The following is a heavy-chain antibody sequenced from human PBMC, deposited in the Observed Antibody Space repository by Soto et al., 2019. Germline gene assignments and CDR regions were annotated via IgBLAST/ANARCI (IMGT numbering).Heavy chain of an antibody. D-gene: IGHD1-26*01. CDR3: AKDAVPYNGKWDWFDS. J-gene: IGHJ5*01. V-gene: IGHV3-23*01. CDR1: KFTFSDYA. CDR2: IGGVGAET. Sequence: DVQLLESGGGLVQPGGSLTLSCTASKFTFSDYAMSWVRQAPGKGLEWVSSIGGVGAETYYADSVKGRFTISRDNSKNTLYLRMNSLTDEDTAVYYCAKDAVPYNGKWDWFDSWGQGDLVTVSS.